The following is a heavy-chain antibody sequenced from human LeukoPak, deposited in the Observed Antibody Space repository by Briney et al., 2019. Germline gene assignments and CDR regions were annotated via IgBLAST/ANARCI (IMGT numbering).Heavy chain of an antibody. D-gene: IGHD6-25*01. V-gene: IGHV3-30-3*01. CDR1: GFTFSSYA. CDR3: ARFAAGGSYYYYMDV. J-gene: IGHJ6*03. CDR2: ISYDGSNK. Sequence: GGSLRLSCAASGFTFSSYAMHWVRQAPGKGLEWVAFISYDGSNKYYADSVKGRFTISRDNSKNTLYLQMNSLRADDTAVYYCARFAAGGSYYYYMDVWGKGTTVTVSS.